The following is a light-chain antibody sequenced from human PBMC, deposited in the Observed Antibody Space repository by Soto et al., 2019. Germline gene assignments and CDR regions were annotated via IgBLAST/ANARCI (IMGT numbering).Light chain of an antibody. CDR1: QSVSSN. CDR3: HQYDNCPKT. CDR2: GAS. J-gene: IGKJ5*01. Sequence: VVRQAPAIQSAYPGERATLSCRASQSVSSNLAWYQQKPGQAPRLLIYGASTRATGIPARFSGSGSGTEFTLTISSLQSEDFAVYYCHQYDNCPKTFGLGTRLEIK. V-gene: IGKV3-15*01.